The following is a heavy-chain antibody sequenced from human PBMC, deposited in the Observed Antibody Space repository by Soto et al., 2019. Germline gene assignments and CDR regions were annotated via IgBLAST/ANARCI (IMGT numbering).Heavy chain of an antibody. D-gene: IGHD6-25*01. J-gene: IGHJ3*01. CDR2: IRSQATNYAT. V-gene: IGHV3-73*01. Sequence: HPGGSLRLSCAASGFTFSDSPMYWVRQASGKGLEWVGRIRSQATNYATAYAASVKGRFTISRDDSKNAAFLQMSSLKIEDTAVYYFTTALFPPSDAIDVSGQATVVSVSS. CDR1: GFTFSDSP. CDR3: TTALFPPSDAIDV.